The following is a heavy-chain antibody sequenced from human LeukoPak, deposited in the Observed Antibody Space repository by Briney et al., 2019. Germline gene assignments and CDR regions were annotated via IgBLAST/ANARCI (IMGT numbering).Heavy chain of an antibody. CDR3: AKDRYCSSTSCQPDS. V-gene: IGHV3-7*03. CDR2: IKQDGSEK. CDR1: GFTFSSYW. Sequence: GGSLRLSCAASGFTFSSYWMSWVRQAPGKGLEWVANIKQDGSEKYYVDSVKGRFTISRDNAKNTLSLQMSSLRAEDTAVYYCAKDRYCSSTSCQPDSWGQGTLVTVSS. J-gene: IGHJ4*02. D-gene: IGHD2-2*01.